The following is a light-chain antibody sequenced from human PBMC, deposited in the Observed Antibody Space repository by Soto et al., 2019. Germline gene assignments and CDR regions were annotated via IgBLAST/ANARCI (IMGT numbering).Light chain of an antibody. CDR1: SSDVGGYNF. Sequence: QSALTQPPSASGSPGQSLTISCTGTSSDVGGYNFVSWYQHHPGKAPKLMISDVNRRPSGVPDRFSGSKSGNTASLTVSGLHAEDEADYYCSSYAGSNNWVFGGGTKLTVL. CDR3: SSYAGSNNWV. CDR2: DVN. V-gene: IGLV2-8*01. J-gene: IGLJ3*02.